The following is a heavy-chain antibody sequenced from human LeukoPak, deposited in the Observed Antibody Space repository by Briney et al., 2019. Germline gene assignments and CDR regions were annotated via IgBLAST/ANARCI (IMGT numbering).Heavy chain of an antibody. CDR2: IKQDGSGK. D-gene: IGHD6-19*01. J-gene: IGHJ4*02. CDR1: GFTFSSYW. V-gene: IGHV3-7*01. CDR3: ARVRAVAGTPPDY. Sequence: GGSLRLSCAASGFTFSSYWMNWVRQAPGKGLEWVANIKQDGSGKYYVDSVKGRFTISRDNAKNSLYLQMNSLRAEDTAVYYCARVRAVAGTPPDYWGQGTLVTVSS.